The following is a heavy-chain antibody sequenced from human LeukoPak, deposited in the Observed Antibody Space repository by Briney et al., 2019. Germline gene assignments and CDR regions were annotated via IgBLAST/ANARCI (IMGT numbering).Heavy chain of an antibody. D-gene: IGHD1-14*01. J-gene: IGHJ4*02. Sequence: SETLSLTCTVSGYSISSGYYWGWIRQPPGKGLEWIGSIYHSGSTYYNPSLKSRVTISVDTSKNQFSLKLSSVTAADTAVYYCARNAAYNLDYWGQETLVTVSS. V-gene: IGHV4-38-2*02. CDR2: IYHSGST. CDR1: GYSISSGYY. CDR3: ARNAAYNLDY.